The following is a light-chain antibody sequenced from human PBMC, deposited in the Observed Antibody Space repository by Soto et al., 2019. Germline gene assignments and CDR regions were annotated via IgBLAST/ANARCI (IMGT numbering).Light chain of an antibody. V-gene: IGKV3-20*01. CDR3: QQYGSSVYT. CDR1: QSVSTRY. J-gene: IGKJ2*01. Sequence: EVVLTQSPGTLSLSPGDRATISCRVSQSVSTRYLAWYQQKPGQAPRLLIYGASTRAIGITDRFSGSVSGTDFTLTISRMEPEDFAVYYCQQYGSSVYTFGQGTKLEIK. CDR2: GAS.